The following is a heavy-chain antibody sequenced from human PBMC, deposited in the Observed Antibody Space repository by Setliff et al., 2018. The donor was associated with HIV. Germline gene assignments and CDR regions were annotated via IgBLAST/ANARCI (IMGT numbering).Heavy chain of an antibody. J-gene: IGHJ4*02. D-gene: IGHD5-12*01. CDR2: IDNSGNT. Sequence: SETLSLTCAVSGVSISAYFWSWIRQSPEKGLEWIGYIDNSGNTDYSPSLKSRITISRDTSKNQFSLKLNSVTAADAAVYYCARSTPSVGYISEHWGQGTLVTVSS. CDR1: GVSISAYF. V-gene: IGHV4-59*01. CDR3: ARSTPSVGYISEH.